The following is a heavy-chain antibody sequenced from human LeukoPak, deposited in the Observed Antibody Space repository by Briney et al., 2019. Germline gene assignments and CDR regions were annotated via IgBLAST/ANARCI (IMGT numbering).Heavy chain of an antibody. Sequence: PGGSLRLSCTASGFTFGDYAISWVRQAPGKGLEWVGFIRSKDYGGTAEYAASVKGRFTLSRDDSKSIAYLQMNSLKTEDTAVYYCTRARASSGYYAYWGQGTLVTVSS. V-gene: IGHV3-49*04. CDR3: TRARASSGYYAY. J-gene: IGHJ4*02. D-gene: IGHD3-22*01. CDR1: GFTFGDYA. CDR2: IRSKDYGGTA.